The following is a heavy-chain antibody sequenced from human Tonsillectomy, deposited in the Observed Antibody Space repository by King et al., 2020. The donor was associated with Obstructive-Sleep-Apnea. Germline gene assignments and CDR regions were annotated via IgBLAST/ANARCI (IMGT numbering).Heavy chain of an antibody. V-gene: IGHV4-30-4*07. Sequence: VQLQESGPGLVKPSQTLSLTCTVSGDSMRSGGYSWSWIRQPPGKVLEWIGYISYIGSTHCNPSLKSRVTISCDTSKHHFSLKLSSVTAADTAVYYCARSPITMIWGDITLNWFDPWGQGTLVTVSS. CDR2: ISYIGST. D-gene: IGHD3-10*01. J-gene: IGHJ5*02. CDR3: ARSPITMIWGDITLNWFDP. CDR1: GDSMRSGGYS.